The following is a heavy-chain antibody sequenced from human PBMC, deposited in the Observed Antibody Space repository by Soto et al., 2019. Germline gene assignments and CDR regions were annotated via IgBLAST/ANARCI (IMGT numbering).Heavy chain of an antibody. D-gene: IGHD3-3*01. CDR1: GYTFTSYA. Sequence: QVQLVQSGAEVKKPGASVKVSCKASGYTFTSYAMHCVRQAPGQRPEWMGWINAVNGNTKYSQTFQGRVTITRDTSASIAYLELSSLRSEAPAVYYCARVDAGVAGTFSFYYYYVMDDWCQGTTVTVSS. J-gene: IGHJ6*02. CDR2: INAVNGNT. V-gene: IGHV1-3*01. CDR3: ARVDAGVAGTFSFYYYYVMDD.